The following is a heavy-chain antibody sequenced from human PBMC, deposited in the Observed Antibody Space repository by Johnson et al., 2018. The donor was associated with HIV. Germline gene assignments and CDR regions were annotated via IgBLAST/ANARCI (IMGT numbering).Heavy chain of an antibody. CDR3: ARPSSIASLYDEVDI. J-gene: IGHJ3*02. CDR1: GFTFSKAW. CDR2: ISYHGSNT. Sequence: QVQLVESVGGLVQPGGSLRLSCVASGFTFSKAWMTWVRQAPGKGLEWVAVISYHGSNTYYADSMRGRFTISRDNSKNTLYLQMNSLRVEDTAVYYCARPSSIASLYDEVDIWGQGTMVTVSS. V-gene: IGHV3-30*03. D-gene: IGHD6-6*01.